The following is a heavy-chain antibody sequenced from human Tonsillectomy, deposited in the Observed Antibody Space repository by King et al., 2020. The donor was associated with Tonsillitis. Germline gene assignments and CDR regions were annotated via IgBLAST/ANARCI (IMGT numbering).Heavy chain of an antibody. CDR1: GFTFNYAW. CDR3: TTDALLGATDLHY. J-gene: IGHJ4*02. Sequence: VQLVESGGGLVKPGGSLRLSCAASGFTFNYAWMNWVRQAPGKGLEWVGRIKSKTDGRRTDYAAPVKGRFTISGDDSKNTLYLQMNSLKTEDTAVYYCTTDALLGATDLHYWGQGTLVTVSS. CDR2: IKSKTDGRRT. V-gene: IGHV3-15*07. D-gene: IGHD1-26*01.